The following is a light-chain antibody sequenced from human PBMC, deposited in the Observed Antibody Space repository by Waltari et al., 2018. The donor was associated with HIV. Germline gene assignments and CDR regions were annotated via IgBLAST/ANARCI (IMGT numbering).Light chain of an antibody. V-gene: IGLV1-44*01. J-gene: IGLJ3*02. CDR1: SSNIGSNT. CDR2: TDN. CDR3: STWDDGLDGPV. Sequence: QSVLTQPPSASGTPGQRVSISCSGRSSNIGSNTVNWYQQPPGTAPKLLIYTDNQRPSGVPDRFSGSKSDTSASLAISGLQSEDEADYYCSTWDDGLDGPVFGGGTKLTVL.